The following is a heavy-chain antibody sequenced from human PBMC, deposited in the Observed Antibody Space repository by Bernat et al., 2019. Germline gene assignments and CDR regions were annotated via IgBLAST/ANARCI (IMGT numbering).Heavy chain of an antibody. D-gene: IGHD6-6*01. J-gene: IGHJ5*02. V-gene: IGHV1-24*01. CDR2: FDPEDGET. CDR3: ATLEYSSSSRCRGNWFDP. CDR1: GYTLTELS. Sequence: QVQLVQSGAEVKKPGASVKVSCKVSGYTLTELSMHWVRQAPGKGLEWMGGFDPEDGETIYAQKFQGRVTMTEDTSTDTAYMELSSLRSEDTAVYYCATLEYSSSSRCRGNWFDPWGQGTLVTVSS.